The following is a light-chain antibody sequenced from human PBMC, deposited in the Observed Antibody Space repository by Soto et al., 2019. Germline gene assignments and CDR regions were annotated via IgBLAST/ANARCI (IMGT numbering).Light chain of an antibody. CDR1: QSVNRY. J-gene: IGKJ1*01. CDR2: DAS. Sequence: EIVLTQSPATLSLSPGERATLSCWASQSVNRYLVWYQQKPGQAPRLLMYDASKRATGIPARFSGSGSETDFTLTISSLEPEDFAVYYCQQRDIWPWTFGQGTKVEIK. V-gene: IGKV3-11*01. CDR3: QQRDIWPWT.